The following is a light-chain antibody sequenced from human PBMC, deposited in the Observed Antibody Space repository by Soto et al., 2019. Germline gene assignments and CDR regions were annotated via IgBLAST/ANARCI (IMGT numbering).Light chain of an antibody. CDR3: VSFAGGTYV. CDR1: SSDVGAYIF. V-gene: IGLV2-8*01. Sequence: QSALTQPPSASGSPGQSVTISCTGTSSDVGAYIFVSWYQQHPGKAPKLMVYDVNRRPPGVPDRFFGSKSGNTASQTVSGLQAEDEADYYCVSFAGGTYVFGTGTKLTVL. J-gene: IGLJ1*01. CDR2: DVN.